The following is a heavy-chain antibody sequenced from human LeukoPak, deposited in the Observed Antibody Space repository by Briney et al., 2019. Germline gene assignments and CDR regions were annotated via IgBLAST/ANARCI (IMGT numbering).Heavy chain of an antibody. CDR3: ARGSRVYDRSGFHTWHDY. V-gene: IGHV4-59*01. CDR2: IYSTGDT. CDR1: GGSISTYY. J-gene: IGHJ4*03. D-gene: IGHD3-22*01. Sequence: SETLSLTCTVSGGSISTYYWSWVRQPPLKGLEWIGYIYSTGDTSYNPSLESRVSISMDTSKNHFSLEITSVTAADTAVYYCARGSRVYDRSGFHTWHDYWGHGTLVTVSS.